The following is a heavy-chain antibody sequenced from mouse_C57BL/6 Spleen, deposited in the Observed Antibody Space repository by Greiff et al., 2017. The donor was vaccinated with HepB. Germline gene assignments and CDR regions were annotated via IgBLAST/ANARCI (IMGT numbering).Heavy chain of an antibody. J-gene: IGHJ4*01. V-gene: IGHV1-72*01. CDR3: ARGEDYEALYAMDY. Sequence: QVHVKQPGAELVKPGASVKLSCKASGYTFTSYWMHWVKQRPGRGLEWIGRIDPNSGGTKYNEKFKSKATLTVDKPSSTAYMQLSSLTSEDSAVYYCARGEDYEALYAMDYWGQGTSVTVSS. CDR1: GYTFTSYW. CDR2: IDPNSGGT. D-gene: IGHD2-4*01.